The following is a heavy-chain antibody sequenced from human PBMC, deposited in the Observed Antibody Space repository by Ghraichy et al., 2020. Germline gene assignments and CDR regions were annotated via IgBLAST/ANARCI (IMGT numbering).Heavy chain of an antibody. CDR3: ARITGGHKLDS. CDR2: MDYSRNT. D-gene: IGHD2-8*02. J-gene: IGHJ5*01. Sequence: SETLSLTCTVSGGSISSGPYSWTWIRQPPGKGLEWIGYMDYSRNTYYNSSLKSRVSISIDTSENNFSLRLRSVTAADTAVYYCARITGGHKLDSWGQGTLVTVST. CDR1: GGSISSGPYS. V-gene: IGHV4-31*03.